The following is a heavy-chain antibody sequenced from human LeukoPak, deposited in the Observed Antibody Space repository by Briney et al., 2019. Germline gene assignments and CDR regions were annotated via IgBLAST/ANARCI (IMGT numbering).Heavy chain of an antibody. Sequence: SQTLSLTCSVSGDSISNGGYYWTWIRQYPGQGLEWIGYISYSWSTYYNPSLESRITISLVTSKSRCTLKLTSMTAGGTAVYYCVTPYGSPVSTFDYWGQGTLVTV. D-gene: IGHD3-10*01. CDR2: ISYSWST. J-gene: IGHJ4*02. V-gene: IGHV4-31*03. CDR3: VTPYGSPVSTFDY. CDR1: GDSISNGGYY.